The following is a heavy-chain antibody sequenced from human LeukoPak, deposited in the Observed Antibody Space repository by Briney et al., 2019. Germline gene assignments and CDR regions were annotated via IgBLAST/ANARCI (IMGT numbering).Heavy chain of an antibody. CDR2: IYTSGST. J-gene: IGHJ6*03. CDR1: GGSISSGSYY. CDR3: AREEGVTIFGVVTLPHYYMDV. V-gene: IGHV4-61*02. D-gene: IGHD3-3*01. Sequence: PSETLSLTCTVSGGSISSGSYYWSWIRQPAGKGLEWIGRIYTSGSTNYNPSLKSRVTISVDTSKNQFSLKLSSVTAADTAVYYCAREEGVTIFGVVTLPHYYMDVWGKGTTVTVSS.